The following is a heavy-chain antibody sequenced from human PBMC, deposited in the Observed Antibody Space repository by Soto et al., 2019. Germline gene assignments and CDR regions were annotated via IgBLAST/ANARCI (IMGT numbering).Heavy chain of an antibody. D-gene: IGHD2-8*02. J-gene: IGHJ6*02. CDR3: ARPFTGVLVLGTSPPGGDNYGWDG. CDR1: GGTFSRYT. V-gene: IGHV1-69*02. CDR2: IIPILDIP. Sequence: QVQLVQSGAEVKKPGSSVKVSCKASGGTFSRYTFTWVRQAPGQGLEWMGRIIPILDIPNYAQNFQGRVTXTSEQDASTAYXAXSXXRADDTAVYYGARPFTGVLVLGTSPPGGDNYGWDGWGQGTTVTVS.